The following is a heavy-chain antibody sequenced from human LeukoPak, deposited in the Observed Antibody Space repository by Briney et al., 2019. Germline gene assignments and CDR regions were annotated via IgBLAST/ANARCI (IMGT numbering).Heavy chain of an antibody. CDR3: AKDMVRGVIDYFDY. Sequence: GALRLSCAASGFIFSTYALSWVRQAPGKGLEWVSATSGNGVKTYYADSVKGRFTISRDNSKNTLYLQMNSLRAEDTAVYYCAKDMVRGVIDYFDYWGQGTLVTVSS. V-gene: IGHV3-23*01. J-gene: IGHJ4*02. CDR2: TSGNGVKT. D-gene: IGHD3-10*01. CDR1: GFIFSTYA.